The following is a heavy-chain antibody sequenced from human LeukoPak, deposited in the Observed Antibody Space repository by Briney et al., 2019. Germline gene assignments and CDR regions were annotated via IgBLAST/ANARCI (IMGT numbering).Heavy chain of an antibody. Sequence: ASVKVSCKASGYTFTSYGISWVRQDPGQGLEWMGCISAYNGNTNYTQKSQGRVTMPTDTATSTADMELRSLRSDDTAVYYCAQGAYDRANYRFDCWGQGTLVTVSS. J-gene: IGHJ4*02. CDR2: ISAYNGNT. CDR1: GYTFTSYG. V-gene: IGHV1-18*01. D-gene: IGHD3-22*01. CDR3: AQGAYDRANYRFDC.